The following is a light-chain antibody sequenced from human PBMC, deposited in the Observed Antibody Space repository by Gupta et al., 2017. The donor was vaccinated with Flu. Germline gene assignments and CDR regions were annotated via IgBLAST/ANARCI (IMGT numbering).Light chain of an antibody. CDR1: SSNIGAGYA. CDR2: DNT. Sequence: QSVLTQPPSVSGAPGQRVTISCTGSSSNIGAGYAVHWYQQLPGTAPKLLIYDNTNRPSGVPDRFSVSKSGISASLAITGLQAEDEADYYCQSYDSTLSGYVIFGGGTKLTVL. CDR3: QSYDSTLSGYVI. J-gene: IGLJ2*01. V-gene: IGLV1-40*01.